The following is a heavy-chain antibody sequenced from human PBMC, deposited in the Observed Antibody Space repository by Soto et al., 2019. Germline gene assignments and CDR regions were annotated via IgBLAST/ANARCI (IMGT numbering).Heavy chain of an antibody. Sequence: PSETLSLTCTVSGGSIGSSSYYWGWIRQPPGKGLEWIGSIYYSGSTYYNPSLKSRVTISVDTSKNQFSLKLSSVTAADTAVYYCARQEGRYDSSGSIPLGAFDIWGQGTMVTVSS. CDR1: GGSIGSSSYY. J-gene: IGHJ3*02. V-gene: IGHV4-39*01. CDR2: IYYSGST. D-gene: IGHD3-22*01. CDR3: ARQEGRYDSSGSIPLGAFDI.